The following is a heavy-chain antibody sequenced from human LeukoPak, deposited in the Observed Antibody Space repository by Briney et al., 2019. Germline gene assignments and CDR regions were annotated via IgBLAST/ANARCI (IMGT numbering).Heavy chain of an antibody. CDR2: IYSDGSA. J-gene: IGHJ4*02. D-gene: IGHD1-26*01. V-gene: IGHV3-53*01. CDR3: ARERGRGRDSPWFDY. Sequence: GGSLRLSCAASGFIVSGDFMSWVRQAPGKGLEWVSVIYSDGSAYYADSVKGRFTISRDNSKNTLDPQMTGLRAEDTAVYYCARERGRGRDSPWFDYWGQGTLVTVSS. CDR1: GFIVSGDF.